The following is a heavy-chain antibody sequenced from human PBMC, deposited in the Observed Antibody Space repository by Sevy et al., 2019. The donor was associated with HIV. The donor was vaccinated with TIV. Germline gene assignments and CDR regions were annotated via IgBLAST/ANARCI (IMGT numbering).Heavy chain of an antibody. CDR1: GYTFTSYG. J-gene: IGHJ4*02. V-gene: IGHV1-18*04. D-gene: IGHD3-22*01. Sequence: ASVKVSCKASGYTFTSYGISWVRQAPGQGLEWMGWISAYNGNTNYAQKLQGRVTMTTDTSTSTAYMELRSLRSDDTAGYYCARDRGAYDSSGYYKYYFDYWGQGTLVTVSS. CDR3: ARDRGAYDSSGYYKYYFDY. CDR2: ISAYNGNT.